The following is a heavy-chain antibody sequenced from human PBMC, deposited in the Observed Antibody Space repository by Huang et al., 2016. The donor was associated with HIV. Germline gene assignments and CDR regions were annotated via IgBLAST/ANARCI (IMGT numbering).Heavy chain of an antibody. CDR2: IIPLHDTT. J-gene: IGHJ4*02. Sequence: QVQLVQSGAEMTKSGSSVKVSCKASGGTVSSFSFTWVRQAPGHGLEGMGGIIPLHDTTDLEQKFRCRVTLTADESTKTAFMGLSGLTSQDTAVYYCARGVGNSNRGFDIWGQGTLVTVS. V-gene: IGHV1-69*13. CDR3: ARGVGNSNRGFDI. CDR1: GGTVSSFS. D-gene: IGHD5-18*01.